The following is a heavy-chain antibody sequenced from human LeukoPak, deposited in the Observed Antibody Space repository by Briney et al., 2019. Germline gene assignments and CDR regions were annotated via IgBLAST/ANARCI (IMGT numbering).Heavy chain of an antibody. V-gene: IGHV1-18*01. J-gene: IGHJ4*02. CDR1: GYTFTSYA. D-gene: IGHD2-21*02. CDR2: ISAYNGNT. Sequence: ASVTVSCKASGYTFTSYAMNWVRQAPGQGLEWMGWISAYNGNTNYAQKLQGRVTMTTDTSTSTAYMELRSLRSDDTAVYYCARGCYVVVTAKCVIDHWGQGTLVTVSS. CDR3: ARGCYVVVTAKCVIDH.